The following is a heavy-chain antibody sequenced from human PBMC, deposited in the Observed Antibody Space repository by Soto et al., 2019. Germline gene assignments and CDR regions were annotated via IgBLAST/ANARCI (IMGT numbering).Heavy chain of an antibody. CDR2: INPNSGGT. CDR1: GYTFTGYY. V-gene: IGHV1-2*04. J-gene: IGHJ4*02. Sequence: ASAKVSCKASGYTFTGYYMHWVRQAPGQGLEWMGWINPNSGGTNYAQKFQGWVTMTRDTSISTAYMELSRLRSDDTAVYYCARARGGFEYCSSTSCFIFDYWGQGTLVTVSS. D-gene: IGHD2-2*01. CDR3: ARARGGFEYCSSTSCFIFDY.